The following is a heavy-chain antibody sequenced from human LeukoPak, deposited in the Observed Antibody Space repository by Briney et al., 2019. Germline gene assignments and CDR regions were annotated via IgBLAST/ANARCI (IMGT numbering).Heavy chain of an antibody. V-gene: IGHV3-30*18. D-gene: IGHD2-15*01. Sequence: GRSLRLSCAASGFTFRRNGMHWVRQTPGKGLEWVAVISYDGSNKYYADSVKGRFTISRDSSKNTLFLQMNRLRPEDAAVYYCAKAPVTTCRGAFCYPFDYWGLGTLVTVSS. CDR3: AKAPVTTCRGAFCYPFDY. J-gene: IGHJ4*02. CDR1: GFTFRRNG. CDR2: ISYDGSNK.